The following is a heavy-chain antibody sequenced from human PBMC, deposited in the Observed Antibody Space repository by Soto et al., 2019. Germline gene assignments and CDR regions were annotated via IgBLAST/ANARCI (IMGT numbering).Heavy chain of an antibody. CDR1: GGSFSGYY. V-gene: IGHV4-34*01. J-gene: IGHJ4*02. Sequence: KPSETLSLTCAVYGGSFSGYYWSWIRQPPGKGLEWIGEINHSGSTNYNPSLKSRVTISVDTSKNQFSLKLSSVTAADTAVYYCARGDHCSSTSCLGYYFDYWGQGTLVTVSS. CDR2: INHSGST. D-gene: IGHD2-2*01. CDR3: ARGDHCSSTSCLGYYFDY.